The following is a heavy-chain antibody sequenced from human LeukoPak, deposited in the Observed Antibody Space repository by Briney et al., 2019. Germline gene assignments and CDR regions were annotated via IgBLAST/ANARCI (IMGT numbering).Heavy chain of an antibody. CDR3: ARDRSPGWFDP. Sequence: GGSLRLSCAASGFTFSSYAMSWVRQAPGKGLEWVSGFSVSDQTTYYADSVKGRFTISRDYATNTLYLQMNSLRAEDTAMYYCARDRSPGWFDPWGQGTLVTVSS. D-gene: IGHD2-15*01. CDR2: FSVSDQTT. CDR1: GFTFSSYA. V-gene: IGHV3-23*01. J-gene: IGHJ5*02.